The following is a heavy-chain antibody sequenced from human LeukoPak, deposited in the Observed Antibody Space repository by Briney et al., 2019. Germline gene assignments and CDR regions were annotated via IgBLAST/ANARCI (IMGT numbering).Heavy chain of an antibody. D-gene: IGHD1-14*01. J-gene: IGHJ6*02. V-gene: IGHV4-59*01. CDR3: ARGTGYYYYGMDV. CDR1: GGSISSYY. CDR2: IYYSGST. Sequence: SETLSLTCTVSGGSISSYYWSWIRQPPGKGLEWLGYIYYSGSTNYNPSLKSRVTISVDTSKNQFSLKLSSVTAADTAVYYCARGTGYYYYGMDVWGQGTTVTVSS.